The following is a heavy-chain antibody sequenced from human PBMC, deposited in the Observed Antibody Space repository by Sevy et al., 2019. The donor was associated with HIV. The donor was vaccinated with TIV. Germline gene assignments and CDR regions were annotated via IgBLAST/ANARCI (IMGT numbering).Heavy chain of an antibody. CDR2: IRPDGSDK. D-gene: IGHD1-26*01. CDR3: ARGVGLDC. V-gene: IGHV3-7*01. J-gene: IGHJ4*02. CDR1: GFTFSPYW. Sequence: GGSLRLSCAASGFTFSPYWMTWVRQAPGKGLEWVANIRPDGSDKYYVDSVKGRFTISRDNAKNSLYLQMNSLRADVTAMYYGARGVGLDCWGQGALVTVSS.